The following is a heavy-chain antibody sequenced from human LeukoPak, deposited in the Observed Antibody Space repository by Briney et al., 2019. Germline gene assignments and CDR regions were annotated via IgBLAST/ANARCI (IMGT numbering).Heavy chain of an antibody. J-gene: IGHJ4*02. CDR2: INSDGSST. V-gene: IGHV3-74*01. D-gene: IGHD3-22*01. Sequence: GGSLRLSCAASGFTFSSYAMSWVRQAPGKGLVWVSRINSDGSSTSYADSVKGRFTISRDNAKNTLYLQMNSLRAEDTAVYYCARGDGSSGYYSTGVFDYWGQGTLVTVSS. CDR1: GFTFSSYA. CDR3: ARGDGSSGYYSTGVFDY.